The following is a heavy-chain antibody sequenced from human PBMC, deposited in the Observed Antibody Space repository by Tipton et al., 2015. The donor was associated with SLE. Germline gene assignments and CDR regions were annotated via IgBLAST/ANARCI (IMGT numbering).Heavy chain of an antibody. D-gene: IGHD3-10*01. CDR1: GGSISSGSYY. CDR2: IYTSGST. CDR3: ASLGGLRAFDI. Sequence: TLSLTCTVSGGSISSGSYYWSWIRQPAGKGLEWIGHIYTSGSTYYNPSLKSRVTISVDTSKNQFSLKLSSVTAADTAVYYCASLGGLRAFDIWGQGTMVTVSS. J-gene: IGHJ3*02. V-gene: IGHV4-61*09.